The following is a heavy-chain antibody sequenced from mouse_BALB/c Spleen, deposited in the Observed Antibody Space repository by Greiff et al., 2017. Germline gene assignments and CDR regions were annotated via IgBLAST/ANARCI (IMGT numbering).Heavy chain of an antibody. Sequence: VQLQQSGAELVKPGASVKLSCKASGYTFTSYYMYWVKQRPGQGLEWIGEINPSNGGTNFNEKFKSKATLTVDKSPSTAYMQLSSLTSEDSAVYYCTRSYYYGSYYYFDYWGQGTTLTVSS. CDR1: GYTFTSYY. V-gene: IGHV1S81*02. D-gene: IGHD1-1*01. CDR3: TRSYYYGSYYYFDY. J-gene: IGHJ2*01. CDR2: INPSNGGT.